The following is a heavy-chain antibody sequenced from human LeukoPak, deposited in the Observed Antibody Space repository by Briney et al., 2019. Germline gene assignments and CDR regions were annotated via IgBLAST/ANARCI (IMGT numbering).Heavy chain of an antibody. V-gene: IGHV4-39*07. J-gene: IGHJ4*02. CDR2: IYYSGST. D-gene: IGHD3-22*01. CDR3: ARAYYYDSSGLSYYFDY. Sequence: SETLSLTCTVSGGSISSSSYYWGWIRQPPGKGLEWIGSIYYSGSTYYNPSLKSRVTISVDTSKNQFSLKLSSVTAADTAVYYCARAYYYDSSGLSYYFDYWGQGTLVPVSS. CDR1: GGSISSSSYY.